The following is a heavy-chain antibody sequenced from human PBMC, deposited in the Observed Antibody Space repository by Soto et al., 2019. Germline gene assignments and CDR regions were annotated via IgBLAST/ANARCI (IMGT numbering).Heavy chain of an antibody. CDR2: IKSKTDGGTT. J-gene: IGHJ4*02. D-gene: IGHD6-13*01. V-gene: IGHV3-15*07. CDR3: ARDYRSSWDY. CDR1: GVTFSNAW. Sequence: HGGSLRLSCAASGVTFSNAWMNWVRQAPGKGLEWVGRIKSKTDGGTTDYGAPVKGRFTISRDDSENTLYLELSSLRSEDTSVYYCARDYRSSWDYWGQGTQVTVSS.